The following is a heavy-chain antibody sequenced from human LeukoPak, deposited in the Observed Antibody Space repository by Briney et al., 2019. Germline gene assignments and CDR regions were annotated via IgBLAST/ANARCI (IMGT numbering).Heavy chain of an antibody. CDR2: ISSSGSTI. J-gene: IGHJ4*02. D-gene: IGHD3-22*01. CDR3: ARHDSSGYYRIDY. CDR1: GFTFSDYY. Sequence: GGSLRLSCAASGFTFSDYYMSWIRRAPGKGLEWVSYISSSGSTIYYADSVKGRFTISRDNAKNSLYLQMNSLRAEDTAVYYCARHDSSGYYRIDYWGQGTLVTVSS. V-gene: IGHV3-11*01.